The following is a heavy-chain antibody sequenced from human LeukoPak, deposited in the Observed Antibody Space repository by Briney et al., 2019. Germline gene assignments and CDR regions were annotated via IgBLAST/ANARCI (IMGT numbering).Heavy chain of an antibody. CDR2: IRQGGNEM. V-gene: IGHV3-7*01. Sequence: GGSLRLSCAASGFRFSDYWMTWVRQVPGKGLEWVANIRQGGNEMCYADSVKDRFTISRDNARNSLYLEMNSLRTEDTAVYYCARVGAWELQRVFDYWGQGTLVTVSS. CDR3: ARVGAWELQRVFDY. J-gene: IGHJ4*02. D-gene: IGHD1-26*01. CDR1: GFRFSDYW.